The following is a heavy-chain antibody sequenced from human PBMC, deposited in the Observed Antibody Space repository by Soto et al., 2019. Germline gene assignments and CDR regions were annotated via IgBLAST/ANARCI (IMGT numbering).Heavy chain of an antibody. D-gene: IGHD3-22*01. CDR1: GGTFSSYA. CDR3: AREGFRYYYDSSGYPPYSHYGTEV. Sequence: SVKVSCKASGGTFSSYAISWVRQAPGQGLEWMGGIIPIFGTANYAQKFQGRVTITADESTSTANMELSSLRSGDTAVYYCAREGFRYYYDSSGYPPYSHYGTEVWGQGTTVTVSS. CDR2: IIPIFGTA. V-gene: IGHV1-69*13. J-gene: IGHJ6*02.